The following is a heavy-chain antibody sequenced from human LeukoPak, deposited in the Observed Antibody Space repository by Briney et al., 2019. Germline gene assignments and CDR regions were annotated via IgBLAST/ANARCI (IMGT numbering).Heavy chain of an antibody. V-gene: IGHV3-33*01. CDR2: IWSDGSND. Sequence: SCKASGYTFTGYYMHWVRQAPGKGLEWVAFIWSDGSNDHYADSVKGRFTISRDNSKNTVCLQMNSLRVEDTAVYYCARDPSGSGWSLSDWGQGTPVTVSS. J-gene: IGHJ4*02. CDR1: GYTFTGYY. CDR3: ARDPSGSGWSLSD. D-gene: IGHD6-19*01.